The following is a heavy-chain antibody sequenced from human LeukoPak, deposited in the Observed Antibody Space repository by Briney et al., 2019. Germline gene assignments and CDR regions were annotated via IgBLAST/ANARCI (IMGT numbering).Heavy chain of an antibody. V-gene: IGHV3-73*01. Sequence: GGSLRLSCAASRFTFRGSAVHWVRQASGGGLEWVAFIRSNSATTYAPSVKGRFTVSRDDLKSTSYLEMNNLRIEDTAVYYCIRVDEGSYCCDSWGQGARVTV. CDR3: IRVDEGSYCCDS. CDR1: RFTFRGSA. J-gene: IGHJ5*01. D-gene: IGHD3-10*01. CDR2: IRSNSAT.